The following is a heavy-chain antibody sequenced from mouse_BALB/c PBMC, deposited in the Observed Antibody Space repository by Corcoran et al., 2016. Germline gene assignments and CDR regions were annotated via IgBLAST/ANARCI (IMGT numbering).Heavy chain of an antibody. CDR1: GFNIKDTY. V-gene: IGHV14-3*02. D-gene: IGHD2-10*02. CDR3: AREYGNYGYAMDY. Sequence: EVQLQQSGAELVKPGASVKLSCIASGFNIKDTYMHWVKQRPEQGLEWIGRIDPANGNTKYDPKFQGKATITADTSSNTAYLQLSSLTSEDTAVYYCAREYGNYGYAMDYWGQGTSVTVSS. J-gene: IGHJ4*01. CDR2: IDPANGNT.